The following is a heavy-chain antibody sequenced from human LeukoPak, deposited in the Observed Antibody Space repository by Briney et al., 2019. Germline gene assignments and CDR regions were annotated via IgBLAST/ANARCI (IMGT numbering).Heavy chain of an antibody. D-gene: IGHD6-13*01. V-gene: IGHV1-3*01. Sequence: ASVKVSCKASGYTFTGYGMHWVRQAPGQRLEWMGWINAGNGDTKYSQKFQGRVTIIRDTSASTAYMELGSLRSEDTAVYYCARGAVAGPGVYWGQGTLVTVSS. J-gene: IGHJ4*02. CDR1: GYTFTGYG. CDR2: INAGNGDT. CDR3: ARGAVAGPGVY.